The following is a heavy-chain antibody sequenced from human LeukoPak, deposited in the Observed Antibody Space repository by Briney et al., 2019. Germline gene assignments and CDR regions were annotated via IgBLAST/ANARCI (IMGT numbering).Heavy chain of an antibody. V-gene: IGHV1-69*06. CDR1: GGTFGSYA. CDR2: IIPIFGTA. Sequence: SVKVSCKASGGTFGSYAISWVRQAPGQGLEWMGGIIPIFGTANYAQKFQGRVTITADKSTSTAYMELSSLRSEDTAVYYCARSSIIAAAGPYYFDYWGQGTLVTVSS. CDR3: ARSSIIAAAGPYYFDY. D-gene: IGHD6-13*01. J-gene: IGHJ4*02.